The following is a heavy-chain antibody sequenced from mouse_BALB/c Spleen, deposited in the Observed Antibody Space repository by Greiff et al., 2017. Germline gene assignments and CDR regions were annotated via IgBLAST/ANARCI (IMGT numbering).Heavy chain of an antibody. J-gene: IGHJ4*01. CDR1: GFTFSSYA. CDR2: ISSGGST. D-gene: IGHD2-2*01. CDR3: ARCGYPYYYAMDY. Sequence: EVHLVESGGGLVKPGGSLKLSCAASGFTFSSYAMSWVRQTPEKRLEWVASISSGGSTYYPDSVKGRFTISRDNARNILYLQMSSLRSEDTAMYYCARCGYPYYYAMDYWGQGTSVTVSS. V-gene: IGHV5-6-5*01.